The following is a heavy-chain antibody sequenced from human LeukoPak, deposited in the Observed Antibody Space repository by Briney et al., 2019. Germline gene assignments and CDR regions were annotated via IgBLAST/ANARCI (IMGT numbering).Heavy chain of an antibody. CDR3: ASPPEGLVLSDSFDI. V-gene: IGHV3-21*01. J-gene: IGHJ3*02. CDR2: ISSSSSYI. Sequence: PGGSLRLSCAASGFTFSSYSMNWVRQAPGKGLEWVSSISSSSSYIYYADSVKGRFTISRDNAKNSLYLQMNSLRAADTAVYYCASPPEGLVLSDSFDIWGQGTMVTVSS. CDR1: GFTFSSYS. D-gene: IGHD3-16*02.